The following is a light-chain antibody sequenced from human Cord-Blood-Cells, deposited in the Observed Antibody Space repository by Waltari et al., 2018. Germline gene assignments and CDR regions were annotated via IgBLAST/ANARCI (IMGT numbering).Light chain of an antibody. CDR1: QSVLYSSNNKNY. V-gene: IGKV4-1*01. Sequence: DIVMTQSPDSLAVSLGERATIYCKSSQSVLYSSNNKNYLAWYQQKPGQPPKLLIYWASTRESGVPDRFSGSGSGTDFTLPISSLQAEDVAVYYCQQYYSTPRTFGQGTKVEIK. CDR2: WAS. J-gene: IGKJ1*01. CDR3: QQYYSTPRT.